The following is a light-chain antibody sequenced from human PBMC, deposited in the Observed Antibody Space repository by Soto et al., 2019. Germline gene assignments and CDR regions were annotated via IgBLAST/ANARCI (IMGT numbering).Light chain of an antibody. CDR3: QQLGNTPWT. J-gene: IGKJ1*01. V-gene: IGKV3-20*01. CDR2: GTS. Sequence: VLSQSPGRLSLSPGDRATLSCRASQSVPSTYFAWYQQKSGQPPRLLISGTSNRATGIPDRFSCSGSGRDCTLTISRLEPEDFAVYFCQQLGNTPWTFGQGTKVEI. CDR1: QSVPSTY.